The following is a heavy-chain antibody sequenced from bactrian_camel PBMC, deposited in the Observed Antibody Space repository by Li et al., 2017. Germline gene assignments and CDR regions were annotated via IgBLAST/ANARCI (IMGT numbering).Heavy chain of an antibody. CDR2: IAPTTGTT. Sequence: HVQLVESGGGSVNAGGSLTLSCAASGYDYSPNYMVMGWLRQGTGKEREGVAAIAPTTGTTFYSDSVKGRFTISHVNANNTLHLQMNSLKPEDTAVYYCAADLGWCGSRPLQREFRNWGQGTQVTVS. J-gene: IGHJ4*01. CDR3: AADLGWCGSRPLQREFRN. V-gene: IGHV3-3*01. D-gene: IGHD6*01. CDR1: GYDYSPNYMV.